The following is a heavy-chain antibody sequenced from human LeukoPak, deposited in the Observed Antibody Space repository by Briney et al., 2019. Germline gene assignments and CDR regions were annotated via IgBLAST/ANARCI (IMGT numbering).Heavy chain of an antibody. Sequence: GKSLRLSCAASGFTFSSYSMNWVRQAPGKGLEWVSSISSSSSYIYYADSVKGRFTISRDNAKNSLYLQMNSLRAEDTAVYYCARGPSRGQLVIVAFDIWGQGTMVTVSS. J-gene: IGHJ3*02. D-gene: IGHD6-6*01. V-gene: IGHV3-21*01. CDR1: GFTFSSYS. CDR3: ARGPSRGQLVIVAFDI. CDR2: ISSSSSYI.